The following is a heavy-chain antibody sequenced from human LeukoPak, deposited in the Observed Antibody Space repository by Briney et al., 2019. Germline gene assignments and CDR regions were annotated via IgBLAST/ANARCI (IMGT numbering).Heavy chain of an antibody. CDR1: GFTFSSYE. CDR3: AREFSSWYRWFDY. J-gene: IGHJ4*02. Sequence: GGSLRLSCAASGFTFSSYEMNWVRQAPGKGLEWVSYISSSGSTIYYADSVKGRFTISRDNAKNLLYLQMNSLRAEDTAVYYCAREFSSWYRWFDYWGQGTLVTVSS. V-gene: IGHV3-48*03. CDR2: ISSSGSTI. D-gene: IGHD6-13*01.